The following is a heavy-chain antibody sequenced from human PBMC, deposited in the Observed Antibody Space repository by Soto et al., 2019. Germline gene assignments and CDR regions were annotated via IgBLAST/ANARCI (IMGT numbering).Heavy chain of an antibody. CDR1: GGTFSSYT. J-gene: IGHJ5*02. V-gene: IGHV1-69*02. CDR3: ANRGYSYGFVIS. Sequence: QVQLVQSGAEVKKPGSSVKVSCKASGGTFSSYTFSWVRQAPGQGLEWMGRIIPMFGIANYAQKFQGRVTITADKSTSTAYMELTSLRSEDTAVYYCANRGYSYGFVISWGQGTLVTVSS. CDR2: IIPMFGIA. D-gene: IGHD5-18*01.